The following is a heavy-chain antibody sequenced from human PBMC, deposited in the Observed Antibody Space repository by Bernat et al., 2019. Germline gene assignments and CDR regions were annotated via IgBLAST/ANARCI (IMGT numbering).Heavy chain of an antibody. D-gene: IGHD4-17*01. CDR3: ARDPAYGDYGIDY. Sequence: VQLVESGGGLVQPGGSLRLSCAASGFTVSSNYMSWVRQAPGKGLEWVAVIWYDGSNKYYADSVKGRFTISRDNSKNTLYLQMNSLRAEDTAVYYCARDPAYGDYGIDYWGQGTLVTVSS. J-gene: IGHJ4*02. CDR1: GFTVSSNY. V-gene: IGHV3-33*08. CDR2: IWYDGSNK.